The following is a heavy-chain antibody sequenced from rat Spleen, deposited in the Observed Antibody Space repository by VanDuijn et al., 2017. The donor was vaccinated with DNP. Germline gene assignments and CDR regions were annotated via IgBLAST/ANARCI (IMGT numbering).Heavy chain of an antibody. J-gene: IGHJ2*01. D-gene: IGHD1-2*01. V-gene: IGHV5-17*01. CDR1: GFTFSDYA. Sequence: EVQLVESGGGLVQPGNSLKLSCAASGFTFSDYAMTWVRQSPRKGLEWLATIIFDGSSSFYRDSVNGRFTISRDKAKSTLDLQMDSLRSEDTATYYCARHYYSSYISYWGQGVMVTVSS. CDR2: IIFDGSSS. CDR3: ARHYYSSYISY.